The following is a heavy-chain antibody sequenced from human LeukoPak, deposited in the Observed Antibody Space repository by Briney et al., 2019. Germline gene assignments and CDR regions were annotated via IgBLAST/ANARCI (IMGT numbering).Heavy chain of an antibody. CDR2: INHSGST. CDR3: ARGRSSNPIWFGELLEDY. J-gene: IGHJ4*02. CDR1: GGSFSGYY. D-gene: IGHD3-10*01. Sequence: PSETLSLTCAVYGGSFSGYYWSWIRQPPGKGLEWIGEINHSGSTIYNPSLKSRVTISVDTSKNQFSLKLSSVTAADTAVYYCARGRSSNPIWFGELLEDYWGQGTLVTVSS. V-gene: IGHV4-34*01.